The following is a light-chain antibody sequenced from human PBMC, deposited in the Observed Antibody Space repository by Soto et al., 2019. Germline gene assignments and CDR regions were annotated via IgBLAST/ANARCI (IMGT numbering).Light chain of an antibody. V-gene: IGLV2-14*01. CDR2: EVT. CDR1: SSDVGGYKY. CDR3: SSYTSSSTLRV. J-gene: IGLJ3*02. Sequence: QSVLTQPASVSGSPGQSITISCTGTSSDVGGYKYVSWYQQHPGKAPKFMIYEVTNRPSGLSNRFSGSTSGNTASLTISGLQAEDEADYYCSSYTSSSTLRVFGGGTKVTVL.